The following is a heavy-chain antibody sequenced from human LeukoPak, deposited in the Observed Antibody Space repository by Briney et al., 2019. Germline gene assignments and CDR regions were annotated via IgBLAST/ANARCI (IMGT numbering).Heavy chain of an antibody. CDR3: ASGRYCSGGSCYMDY. D-gene: IGHD2-15*01. Sequence: GGSLRLSCAASGFTFGSYSMNWVRQAPGKGLEWVSSISSSSSYIYYADSVKGRLTISRDNAKNSLYLQMNSLRAEDTAVYYCASGRYCSGGSCYMDYWGQGTLVTVSS. CDR1: GFTFGSYS. CDR2: ISSSSSYI. V-gene: IGHV3-21*01. J-gene: IGHJ4*02.